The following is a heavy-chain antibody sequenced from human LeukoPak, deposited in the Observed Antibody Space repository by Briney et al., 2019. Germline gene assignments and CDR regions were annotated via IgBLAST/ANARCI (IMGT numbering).Heavy chain of an antibody. CDR1: GGSLSGYY. Sequence: EASETLSLTCAVYGGSLSGYYWSWIRQPPGKGLEWIGEINHRGSTNYNPSLKSRVTISVDTSKNQFSLKLSSVTATDTAVYYCARGPTKCSGGSCYRSYFDYWGQGTLVTVSS. V-gene: IGHV4-34*01. CDR3: ARGPTKCSGGSCYRSYFDY. D-gene: IGHD2-15*01. CDR2: INHRGST. J-gene: IGHJ4*02.